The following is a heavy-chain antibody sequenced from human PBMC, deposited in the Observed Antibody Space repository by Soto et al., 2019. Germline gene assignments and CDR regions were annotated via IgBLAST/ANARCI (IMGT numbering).Heavy chain of an antibody. V-gene: IGHV1-69*02. CDR1: GGTLSSYP. J-gene: IGHJ4*02. CDR2: IVPILRIA. Sequence: QVQLVQSGAEVRKPESSVKVSCRASGGTLSSYPISWVRQAPGQGLEWMGRIVPILRIANYAQKFQGRVTITADTSTNTGYMELRSLTSEDTAVYYCARVVASPEAAGYYFQSWGQGTLVSVSP. CDR3: ARVVASPEAAGYYFQS. D-gene: IGHD6-25*01.